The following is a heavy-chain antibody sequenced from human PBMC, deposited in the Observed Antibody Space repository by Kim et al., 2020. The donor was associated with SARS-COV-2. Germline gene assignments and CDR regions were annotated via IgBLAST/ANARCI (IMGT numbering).Heavy chain of an antibody. V-gene: IGHV1-18*01. CDR2: ISPYNGNT. J-gene: IGHJ3*02. CDR3: TRDKRDKDFLSGSAQVDDAFDI. D-gene: IGHD3-3*01. CDR1: GYAFSTYV. Sequence: ASVKVSCTASGYAFSTYVISWVRQAPGQGLEWMGWISPYNGNTKYAQNLQDRVTVTTDTSMSTVYLDLTGLRSDDTAVYYCTRDKRDKDFLSGSAQVDDAFDIWGQGTMVNVSS.